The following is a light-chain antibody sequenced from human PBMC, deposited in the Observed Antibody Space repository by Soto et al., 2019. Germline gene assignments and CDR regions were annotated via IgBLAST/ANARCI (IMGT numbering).Light chain of an antibody. CDR1: SSDVGGYNY. V-gene: IGLV2-14*01. Sequence: QSALTQPASVSGSPGQSITISCTGTSSDVGGYNYVSWYQQHPGKAPKLMIYDVRNRPSGVSNRFSGSKSGNTASLTISGLQAEDEADYYCSSYTSSSTVHVVFGGGTKVTVL. J-gene: IGLJ2*01. CDR3: SSYTSSSTVHVV. CDR2: DVR.